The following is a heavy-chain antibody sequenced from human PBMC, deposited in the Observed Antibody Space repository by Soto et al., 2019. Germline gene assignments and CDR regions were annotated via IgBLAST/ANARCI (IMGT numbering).Heavy chain of an antibody. J-gene: IGHJ6*02. CDR3: AKILSTVTTYYYGMDV. D-gene: IGHD4-17*01. CDR2: ISGSGGDT. CDR1: GFSFSTYP. V-gene: IGHV3-23*01. Sequence: ESGGGLVQPGGSLRLSCAASGFSFSTYPMTWVRQAPGKRLEGVSSISGSGGDTYYIDSVKGRFTISRDNSKNTVYLQMNSLRAEDTAVYYCAKILSTVTTYYYGMDVWGQGTTVTVSS.